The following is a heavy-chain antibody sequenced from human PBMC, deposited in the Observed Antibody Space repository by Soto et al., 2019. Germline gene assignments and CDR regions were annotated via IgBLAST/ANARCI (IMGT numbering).Heavy chain of an antibody. Sequence: QMQLVQSGAEVKKPGASVKVSCRASGYTFTRHYIHWVRQAPGQGIEWMGIINSSGGHTYYAQKFQGRVALISDTSTSTVYMELSSLRAEDTAVYYCSRDLLAAGSDALDIWGQGTMVTVSS. V-gene: IGHV1-46*01. J-gene: IGHJ3*02. CDR1: GYTFTRHY. CDR2: INSSGGHT. CDR3: SRDLLAAGSDALDI. D-gene: IGHD6-13*01.